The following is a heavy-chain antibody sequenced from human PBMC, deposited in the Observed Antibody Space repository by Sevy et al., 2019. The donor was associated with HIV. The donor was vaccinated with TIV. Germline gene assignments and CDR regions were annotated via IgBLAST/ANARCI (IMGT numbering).Heavy chain of an antibody. Sequence: GGSLRLSCAASGFTFSSYVMTWVRQAPGKGLEWVSTISGSGGTTYYADSVKGRFTISRDNSRNTLFLQMNSLRLDDTAVYYCARDPTFSSDTRGYYPFDSWGQGTLVTVSS. J-gene: IGHJ4*02. V-gene: IGHV3-23*01. CDR2: ISGSGGTT. CDR3: ARDPTFSSDTRGYYPFDS. CDR1: GFTFSSYV. D-gene: IGHD3-22*01.